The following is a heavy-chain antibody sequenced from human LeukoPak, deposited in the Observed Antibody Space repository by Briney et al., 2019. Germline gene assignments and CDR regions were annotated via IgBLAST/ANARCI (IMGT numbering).Heavy chain of an antibody. J-gene: IGHJ1*01. CDR3: ATDSELMVYAKPEEPFQH. CDR1: GYTLTELS. CDR2: FDPEDGET. V-gene: IGHV1-24*01. D-gene: IGHD2-8*01. Sequence: ASVKVSCKVSGYTLTELSMHWVRQAPGKGLEWMGGFDPEDGETIYAQKFQGRVTMTEDTSTDTAYMELSSLRSEDTAVYYCATDSELMVYAKPEEPFQHWGQGTLVTVSS.